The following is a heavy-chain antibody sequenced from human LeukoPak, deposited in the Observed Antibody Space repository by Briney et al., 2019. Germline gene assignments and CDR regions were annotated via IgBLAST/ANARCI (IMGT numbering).Heavy chain of an antibody. CDR3: AKVAKYYYGSETYYFFEH. CDR2: ISYDGSNK. Sequence: QAGGSLRLSCAASGFTFSSYGMHWVRQAPGKGLEWVAVISYDGSNKYYADSVKGRFTISRDNSKNTLYLQMNSLRAEDTAVYYCAKVAKYYYGSETYYFFEHWGQGTPVTASS. D-gene: IGHD3-10*01. V-gene: IGHV3-30*18. CDR1: GFTFSSYG. J-gene: IGHJ4*02.